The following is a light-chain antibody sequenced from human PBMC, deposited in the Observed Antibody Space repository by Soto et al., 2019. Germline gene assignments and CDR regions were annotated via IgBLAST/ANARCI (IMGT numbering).Light chain of an antibody. CDR1: QSISSY. Sequence: DIQMTQSPSSLSASVGDRVTITCRTSQSISSYLKWYQQKPGEAPKLLMYAASSLQSGVPSRFSGGGSGTDFTLNISSLQPEDFAPYYCQQSYSTPFTFGPGTKVDFK. V-gene: IGKV1-39*01. J-gene: IGKJ3*01. CDR3: QQSYSTPFT. CDR2: AAS.